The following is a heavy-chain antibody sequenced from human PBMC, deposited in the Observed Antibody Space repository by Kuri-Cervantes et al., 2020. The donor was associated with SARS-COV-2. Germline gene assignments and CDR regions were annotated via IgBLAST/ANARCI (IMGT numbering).Heavy chain of an antibody. V-gene: IGHV4-59*02. J-gene: IGHJ4*02. CDR2: IYYSGST. CDR3: ARVESGSYYAFDY. CDR1: GGSVTTHY. Sequence: SETLSLTCTVSGGSVTTHYWRWVRQPPGKGLEGIGHIYYSGSTNYNPSLKSRVTISVDTSKNQFSLKLSSVTAADAAVYYCARVESGSYYAFDYWGQGTLVTVSS. D-gene: IGHD1-26*01.